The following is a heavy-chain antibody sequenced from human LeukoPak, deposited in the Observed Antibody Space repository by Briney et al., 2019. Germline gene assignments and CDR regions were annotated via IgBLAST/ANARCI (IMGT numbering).Heavy chain of an antibody. CDR2: VFDSGRT. CDR3: TTIKRGDIFGYFDF. CDR1: GGSMTTHQ. V-gene: IGHV4-59*11. Sequence: SETLSLTCTVSGGSMTTHQWNWIRQTPGKGLEGIGYVFDSGRTKVNPSLTSRVTLSTDTSKNQLSLRLSSVTAADTAVYYCTTIKRGDIFGYFDFWGQGILVTVSS. D-gene: IGHD5-18*01. J-gene: IGHJ4*02.